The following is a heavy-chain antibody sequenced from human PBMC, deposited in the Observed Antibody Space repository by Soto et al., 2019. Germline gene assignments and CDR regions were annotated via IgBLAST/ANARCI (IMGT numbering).Heavy chain of an antibody. V-gene: IGHV3-30-3*01. CDR1: GFTFSSYA. Sequence: QVQLVESGGGVVQPGRSLRLSCAASGFTFSSYAMHWVRQAPGKGLEWVAVISYDGSTKYYADSVKGRFTISRDNSKNPLFLQMNSLRPEDTAVYYCARRGYGMDVWGQGTTVTVSS. J-gene: IGHJ6*02. CDR2: ISYDGSTK. CDR3: ARRGYGMDV.